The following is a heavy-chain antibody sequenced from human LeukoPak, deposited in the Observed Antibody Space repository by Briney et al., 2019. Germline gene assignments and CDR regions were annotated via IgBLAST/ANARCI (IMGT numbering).Heavy chain of an antibody. CDR2: IRYDGSNK. D-gene: IGHD6-13*01. J-gene: IGHJ4*02. Sequence: GGSLRLSCTASGFTFSSNGMHWVRQAPGKGLEWVAFIRYDGSNKYYADSVKGRFTISRDNSKNTLYLQMNSLRVEDTAVYYCAKDLTGYSTALDYWGQGTLVTVSS. V-gene: IGHV3-30*02. CDR3: AKDLTGYSTALDY. CDR1: GFTFSSNG.